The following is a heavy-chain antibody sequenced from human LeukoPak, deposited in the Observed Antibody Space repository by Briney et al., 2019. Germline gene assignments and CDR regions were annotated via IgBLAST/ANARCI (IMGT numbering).Heavy chain of an antibody. J-gene: IGHJ4*02. D-gene: IGHD2-2*01. Sequence: SETLSLTCTVSGGSISSSTYYWGWIRQPPGKGLEWIGTIYYSGSTYYNPSLKSRVTISVDTSKNQFSLKLSSVTAADTAVYYCARGRYQLTWWGQGTLVTVSS. CDR1: GGSISSSTYY. CDR2: IYYSGST. V-gene: IGHV4-39*01. CDR3: ARGRYQLTW.